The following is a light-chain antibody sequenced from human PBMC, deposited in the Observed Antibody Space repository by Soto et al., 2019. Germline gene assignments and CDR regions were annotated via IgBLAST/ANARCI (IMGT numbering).Light chain of an antibody. J-gene: IGKJ1*01. CDR2: DAS. V-gene: IGKV3-11*01. CDR1: KSVSSY. CDR3: QQRSNWPPT. Sequence: EIVLTQSPATLSLSPGERATLYCRASKSVSSYLAWYQQKPGKAPRLLIYDASNRATGIPARFSGSGSGTDFTLTISSLEPEDFAVYYCQQRSNWPPTFGQGTKVEIK.